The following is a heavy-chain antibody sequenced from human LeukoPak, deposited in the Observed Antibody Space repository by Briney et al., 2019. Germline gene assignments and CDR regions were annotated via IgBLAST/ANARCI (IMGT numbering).Heavy chain of an antibody. D-gene: IGHD3-10*01. Sequence: GSLRLSCAASGFTFRNYWMGWVRQAPGKGLEWVASINQDEREKYYLGSVKGRFTISRDNAKNSPYLQMNSLRAEDTAVYYCARDTYGGFDYWGQGTLVTVSS. CDR1: GFTFRNYW. CDR2: INQDEREK. V-gene: IGHV3-7*03. CDR3: ARDTYGGFDY. J-gene: IGHJ4*02.